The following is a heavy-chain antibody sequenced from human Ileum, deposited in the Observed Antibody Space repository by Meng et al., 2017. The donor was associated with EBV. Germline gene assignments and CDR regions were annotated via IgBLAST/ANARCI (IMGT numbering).Heavy chain of an antibody. V-gene: IGHV4-4*02. CDR3: ARDPTGGEDHQRV. CDR2: IYHSGIT. Sequence: VLLQESGRVLVNPSGTLYLTCAVSGGSISSSNWWSWVRQPPGKGLEWIGKIYHSGITIYNPSLKSQVTMSVDNSKNQFSLKLNSMTAADTAVYYCARDPTGGEDHQRVWGQGTLVTVSS. J-gene: IGHJ4*02. CDR1: GGSISSSNW. D-gene: IGHD1-14*01.